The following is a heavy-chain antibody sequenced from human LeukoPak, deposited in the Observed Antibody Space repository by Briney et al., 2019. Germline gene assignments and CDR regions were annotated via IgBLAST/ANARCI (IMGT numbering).Heavy chain of an antibody. J-gene: IGHJ4*02. CDR3: ARGASSGWPYYFDY. V-gene: IGHV1-2*02. CDR2: INPNSGGT. Sequence: ASVKVSCKASGYTFTSYSISWVRQAPGQGLEWMGWINPNSGGTNYAQKFQGRVTMTRDTSISTAYMELSRLRSDDTAVYYCARGASSGWPYYFDYWGQGTLVTVSS. CDR1: GYTFTSYS. D-gene: IGHD6-19*01.